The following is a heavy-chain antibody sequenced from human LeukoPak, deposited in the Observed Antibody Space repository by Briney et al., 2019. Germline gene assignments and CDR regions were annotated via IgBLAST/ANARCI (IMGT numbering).Heavy chain of an antibody. CDR1: GFTFSSYA. Sequence: GGSLRLSCAGSGFTFSSYAMSWVRQAPGKGLEWVSAISGSGGSTYYADSVKGRFTISRDNSKNTLYLQMNSLTAEDTAVYYCARGVGLIRFEYWGQGILVTVSS. CDR2: ISGSGGST. J-gene: IGHJ4*02. V-gene: IGHV3-23*01. D-gene: IGHD3-16*01. CDR3: ARGVGLIRFEY.